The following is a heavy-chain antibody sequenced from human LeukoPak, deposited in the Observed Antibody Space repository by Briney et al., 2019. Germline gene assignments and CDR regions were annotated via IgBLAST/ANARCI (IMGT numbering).Heavy chain of an antibody. D-gene: IGHD6-19*01. Sequence: GASVKVSCKTSGYTFTGYYMHWVRQAPGQGLEWMASINPNSGDTNYAQKFQGRVTMTRDTSISTAYMELTWLRSDDTAVYFCARPRNPGIAVAAPYWGQGTLVTVSS. CDR2: INPNSGDT. J-gene: IGHJ4*02. CDR1: GYTFTGYY. V-gene: IGHV1-2*02. CDR3: ARPRNPGIAVAAPY.